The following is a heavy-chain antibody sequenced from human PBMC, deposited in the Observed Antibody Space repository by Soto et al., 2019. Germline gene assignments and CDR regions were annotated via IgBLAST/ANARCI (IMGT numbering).Heavy chain of an antibody. CDR1: GGSISGGGHY. CDR2: MYYTGDT. CDR3: ASSDPYYFFDY. V-gene: IGHV4-31*03. D-gene: IGHD2-21*01. Sequence: QVHLQESGPGLVRPSQTLSLTCTVSGGSISGGGHYWGWIRQPPGKGLEWIGFMYYTGDTYYNPSLKSRLSISVDTSMNQFSLELTSVTAADTAVYYCASSDPYYFFDYWGLGTLVPVSS. J-gene: IGHJ4*02.